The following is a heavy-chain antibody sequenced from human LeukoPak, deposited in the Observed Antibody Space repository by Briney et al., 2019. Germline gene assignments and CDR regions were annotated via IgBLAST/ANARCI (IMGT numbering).Heavy chain of an antibody. V-gene: IGHV3-33*01. CDR3: VRDPSGSGFAFDS. Sequence: PGRSLRLSGAASGFIFSNDAMHWVRQAPGKGLEWVAFIWFDGSNKHYADSVKGRFTISRDNSEDTLYLQMNSLRAEDTAVYYCVRDPSGSGFAFDSWGQGALVTVSS. CDR2: IWFDGSNK. CDR1: GFIFSNDA. D-gene: IGHD1-1*01. J-gene: IGHJ4*02.